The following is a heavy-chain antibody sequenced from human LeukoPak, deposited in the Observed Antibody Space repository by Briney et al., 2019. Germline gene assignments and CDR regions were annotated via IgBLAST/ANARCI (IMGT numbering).Heavy chain of an antibody. V-gene: IGHV4-38-2*02. CDR1: GYSISSGYY. D-gene: IGHD6-13*01. Sequence: SETLSLTCTVSGYSISSGYYWGWIRQPPGKGLEWIGSIYHSGSTYYNPSLKSRVTISVDTSKNQFSLKLSSVTAADTAVYYCARDRGESSSWAFDYWGQGTLVTVSS. CDR3: ARDRGESSSWAFDY. CDR2: IYHSGST. J-gene: IGHJ4*02.